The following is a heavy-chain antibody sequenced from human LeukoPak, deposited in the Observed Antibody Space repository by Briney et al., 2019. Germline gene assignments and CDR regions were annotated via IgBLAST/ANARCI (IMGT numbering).Heavy chain of an antibody. Sequence: GGSLRLSCEASGFILRSYAMSWVRQAPGKGLEWVSGISSSGGTTYYADSVKGRFSISRDNSKNTLSLQMNSLRAEDTAVYYCAKPSSGWTSFDYWSQGTLVTVSS. CDR3: AKPSSGWTSFDY. V-gene: IGHV3-23*01. CDR2: ISSSGGTT. J-gene: IGHJ4*02. CDR1: GFILRSYA. D-gene: IGHD6-19*01.